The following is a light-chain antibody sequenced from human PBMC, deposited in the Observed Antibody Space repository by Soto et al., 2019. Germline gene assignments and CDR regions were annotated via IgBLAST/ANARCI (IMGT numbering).Light chain of an antibody. CDR2: DVS. J-gene: IGLJ1*01. Sequence: QSALTQPASVSGSPGQSITISCTGTSSDVGGYNSVSWYQHHPGKAPKLMIHDVSYRPSGVSNRFSGSKSGNTASLTISGLQAEDEADYFCSSYTSSSTLGVFGTGTKLTVL. V-gene: IGLV2-14*03. CDR1: SSDVGGYNS. CDR3: SSYTSSSTLGV.